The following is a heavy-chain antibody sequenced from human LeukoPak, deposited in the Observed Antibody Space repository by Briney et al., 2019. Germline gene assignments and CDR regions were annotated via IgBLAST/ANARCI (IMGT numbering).Heavy chain of an antibody. CDR1: GFTFSDYY. J-gene: IGHJ4*02. D-gene: IGHD5-24*01. CDR2: ISSSGSTI. V-gene: IGHV3-11*04. Sequence: GGSLRLSCAASGFTFSDYYMSWIRQAPGKGPEWVSYISSSGSTIYYADSVKGRFTISRDNANNSLYLQMNSLRAEDTAVYYCARASTRGDGYNTLVGYFDYWGQGTLVTVSS. CDR3: ARASTRGDGYNTLVGYFDY.